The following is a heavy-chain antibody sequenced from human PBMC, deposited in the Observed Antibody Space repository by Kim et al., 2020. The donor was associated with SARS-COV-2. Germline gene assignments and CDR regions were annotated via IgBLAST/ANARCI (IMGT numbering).Heavy chain of an antibody. CDR2: IDPSDSYT. CDR1: GYSFTSYW. V-gene: IGHV5-10-1*01. J-gene: IGHJ6*02. CDR3: ARHGSSSWYRSYYYYGMDV. D-gene: IGHD6-13*01. Sequence: GESLKISCKGSGYSFTSYWISWVRQMPGKGLEWMGRIDPSDSYTNYSPSFQGHVTISADKSISTAYLQWSSLKASDTAMYYCARHGSSSWYRSYYYYGMDVWSQGTTVTVSS.